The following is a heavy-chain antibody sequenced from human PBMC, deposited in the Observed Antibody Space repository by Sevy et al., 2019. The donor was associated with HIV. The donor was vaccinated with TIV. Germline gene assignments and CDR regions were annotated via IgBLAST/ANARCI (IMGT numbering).Heavy chain of an antibody. CDR3: ARLLSCGGDCYYYDS. V-gene: IGHV3-20*04. CDR2: IIWNGVST. D-gene: IGHD2-21*02. Sequence: GGSLRLSCVASGFIFDDYGMSWVRQTPGKGLEWVSSIIWNGVSTNYADSVKGRFSISRDNAKNSLYLQMNSLRAEDTAVYYCARLLSCGGDCYYYDSWGQGTLVTVSS. J-gene: IGHJ4*02. CDR1: GFIFDDYG.